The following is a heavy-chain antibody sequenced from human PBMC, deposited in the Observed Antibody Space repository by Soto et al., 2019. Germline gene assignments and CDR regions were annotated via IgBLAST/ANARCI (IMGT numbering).Heavy chain of an antibody. D-gene: IGHD3-22*01. CDR3: AREYYYDSSGYYDWYFDL. Sequence: PGESLKISCKGSGYSFTSYWIGWVRQMPGKGLEWMGIIYPGDSDTRYSPSFQGQVTISADKSISTAYLQWSSLKASDTAMYYFAREYYYDSSGYYDWYFDLWGRGTLVTVSS. J-gene: IGHJ2*01. CDR1: GYSFTSYW. V-gene: IGHV5-51*01. CDR2: IYPGDSDT.